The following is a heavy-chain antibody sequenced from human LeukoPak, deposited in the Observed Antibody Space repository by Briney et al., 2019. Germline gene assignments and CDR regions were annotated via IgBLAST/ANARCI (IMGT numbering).Heavy chain of an antibody. CDR3: AGSWGWSGYRQNPDAFDI. V-gene: IGHV5-51*01. Sequence: GESLKISCKGSGYSFTSYWIGWVRQMPGKGLEWMGIIYPGDSDTRYSPSFQGQVTISADKSISTAYLQWSSLKASDTAMYYCAGSWGWSGYRQNPDAFDIWGQGTMVTVSS. D-gene: IGHD3-3*01. J-gene: IGHJ3*02. CDR1: GYSFTSYW. CDR2: IYPGDSDT.